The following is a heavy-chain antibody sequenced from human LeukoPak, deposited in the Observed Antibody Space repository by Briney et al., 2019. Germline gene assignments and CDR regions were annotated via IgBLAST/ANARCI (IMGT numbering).Heavy chain of an antibody. D-gene: IGHD3-10*01. Sequence: GGSMRLSWAASGFISGTYANHCVRQAPGKGLEWVAVISNDGSNKNYADSVKGRFTISRDNSKNTLFLQMNSLRDEDTAVYDCGTDTSGTSIAGGVILWWGQGTLVTVSS. J-gene: IGHJ1*01. CDR2: ISNDGSNK. V-gene: IGHV3-30-3*01. CDR1: GFISGTYA. CDR3: GTDTSGTSIAGGVILW.